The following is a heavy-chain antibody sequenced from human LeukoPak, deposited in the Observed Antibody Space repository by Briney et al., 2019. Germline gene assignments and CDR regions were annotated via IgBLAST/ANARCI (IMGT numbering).Heavy chain of an antibody. D-gene: IGHD6-13*01. CDR3: ARLARGIAAAGTSAS. CDR2: IYYSGST. V-gene: IGHV4-59*12. Sequence: SETLSLTCTVSGGSISSYYWSWIRQPPGKGLEWIGYIYYSGSTNYNPSLKSRVTISVDTSKNQFSLELSSVTAADTAVYYCARLARGIAAAGTSASWGQGTLVTVSS. CDR1: GGSISSYY. J-gene: IGHJ4*02.